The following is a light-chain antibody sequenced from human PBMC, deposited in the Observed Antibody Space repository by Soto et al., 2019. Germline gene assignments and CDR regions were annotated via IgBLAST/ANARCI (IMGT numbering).Light chain of an antibody. J-gene: IGLJ2*01. CDR1: SSNIGSNT. CDR2: SNN. V-gene: IGLV1-44*01. CDR3: AAWDDSLNGLV. Sequence: QSVLTQPPSASGTPGQRVTISCSGSSSNIGSNTVNWYQQRPGTAPKLLIYSNNQRPSGAPDRFSGSKSGTSASLAISGLQSEDEADYYCAAWDDSLNGLVLGGGTKLTVL.